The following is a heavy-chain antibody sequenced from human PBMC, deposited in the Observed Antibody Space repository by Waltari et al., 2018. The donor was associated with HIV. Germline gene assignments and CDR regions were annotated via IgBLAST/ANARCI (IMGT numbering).Heavy chain of an antibody. CDR1: GFTVSHNY. D-gene: IGHD2-15*01. V-gene: IGHV3-66*02. CDR3: ARGASGRLQARGGYFGLDI. Sequence: EVKVVESGGALVQTGGSLRLSCVGSGFTVSHNYMMWVRQSPGEGLDWVSITDRDGRTAYGESTKGRFTISRDTSKNTVFLQMNSLRLEDTGIFYCARGASGRLQARGGYFGLDIWGRGTTVTVSS. J-gene: IGHJ6*02. CDR2: TDRDGRT.